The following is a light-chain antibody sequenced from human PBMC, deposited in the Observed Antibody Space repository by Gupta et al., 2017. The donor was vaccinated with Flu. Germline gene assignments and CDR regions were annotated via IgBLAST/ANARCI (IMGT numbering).Light chain of an antibody. J-gene: IGLJ2*01. V-gene: IGLV3-19*01. CDR2: AKN. Sequence: PGQAPVLVIYAKNIRPSGIPDRFSGSSSGNTAFLDHHWGAEDEADYYCNSRDSTDNHQAVFGGGTKLTVL. CDR3: NSRDSTDNHQAV.